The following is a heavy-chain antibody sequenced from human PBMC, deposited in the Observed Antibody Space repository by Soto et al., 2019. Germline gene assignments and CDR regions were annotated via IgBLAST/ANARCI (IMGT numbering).Heavy chain of an antibody. CDR3: ARMYNSGFYRPEGDYYFYGMDV. CDR1: GASIRDYH. J-gene: IGHJ6*02. CDR2: LYISGST. D-gene: IGHD6-19*01. V-gene: IGHV4-4*07. Sequence: SETLSLTCSVSGASIRDYHWSWVRQPAGKGLEWIGRLYISGSTKYNPSLKSRVTMSADTSVNQFSRTLRSVTAADTAIYYCARMYNSGFYRPEGDYYFYGMDVWGQGTTVTV.